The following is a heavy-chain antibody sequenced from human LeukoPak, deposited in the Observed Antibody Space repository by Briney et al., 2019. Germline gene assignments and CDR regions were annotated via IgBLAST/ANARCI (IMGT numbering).Heavy chain of an antibody. Sequence: SETLSLTCTVSGGSISSYYWSWIRQPLGKGLEWIGYDYCGGNTNYNPSLKSRVTISVDTSKNQFSLKLSSVTAADTAVYYCARDHYGSLDYWGQGTLVTVSS. D-gene: IGHD3-10*01. CDR2: DYCGGNT. V-gene: IGHV4-59*01. J-gene: IGHJ4*02. CDR3: ARDHYGSLDY. CDR1: GGSISSYY.